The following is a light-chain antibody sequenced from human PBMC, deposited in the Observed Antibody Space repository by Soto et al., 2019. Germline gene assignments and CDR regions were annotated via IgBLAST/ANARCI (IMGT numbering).Light chain of an antibody. V-gene: IGKV1-5*01. CDR3: QQYEVYPWT. CDR1: QSGSRW. CDR2: EAS. J-gene: IGKJ1*01. Sequence: DIQMTQSPSTLSASVGDRVTITCRAIQSGSRWLAWYQQKPGKAPKILIYEASSLQRGAPTTFSASGYGTEFTLTINGLQPDDFATYYCQQYEVYPWTFGQGTKVEI.